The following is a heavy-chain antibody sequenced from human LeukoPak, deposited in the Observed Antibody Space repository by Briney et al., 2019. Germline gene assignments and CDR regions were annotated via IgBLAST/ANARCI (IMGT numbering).Heavy chain of an antibody. CDR2: ISGSGGST. V-gene: IGHV3-23*01. J-gene: IGHJ4*02. Sequence: GGSLRLSCAASGFTFSSYAMSWVRQAPGKGLEWVSAISGSGGSTYYADSVKGRFTISRDNSKNTLYLQMNSLRAEDTAVYYCAKPQSSERLRLGGVDYWGQGTLVTVSS. CDR1: GFTFSSYA. D-gene: IGHD5-12*01. CDR3: AKPQSSERLRLGGVDY.